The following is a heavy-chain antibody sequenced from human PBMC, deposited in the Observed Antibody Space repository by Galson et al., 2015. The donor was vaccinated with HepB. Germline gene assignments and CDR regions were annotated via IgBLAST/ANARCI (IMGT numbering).Heavy chain of an antibody. Sequence: SVKVSCKASGYTFTNYYLHWVRLAPGQGLEWMGIINPTDGNTSYAQRFQGRVTVARDTPTSTVYMELSSLRSEDTAVYFCARGLYDRSGNYFFNWFEPWGQGTLVTVSS. V-gene: IGHV1-46*01. D-gene: IGHD3-22*01. CDR2: INPTDGNT. CDR1: GYTFTNYY. J-gene: IGHJ5*02. CDR3: ARGLYDRSGNYFFNWFEP.